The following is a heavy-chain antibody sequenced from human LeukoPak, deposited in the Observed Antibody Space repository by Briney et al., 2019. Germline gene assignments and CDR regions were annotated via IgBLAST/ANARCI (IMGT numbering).Heavy chain of an antibody. D-gene: IGHD4-17*01. J-gene: IGHJ4*02. V-gene: IGHV3-30*02. Sequence: DSVKGRFTISRDNSKNTLYLQMNSPRAEDTAVYYCAKGGSFDYGDLLFDYWGQGTLVTVSS. CDR3: AKGGSFDYGDLLFDY.